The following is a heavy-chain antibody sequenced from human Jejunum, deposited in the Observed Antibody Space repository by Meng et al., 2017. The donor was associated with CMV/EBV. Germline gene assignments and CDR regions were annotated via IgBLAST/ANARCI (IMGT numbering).Heavy chain of an antibody. V-gene: IGHV3-30*02. CDR2: IRYDGTNK. CDR1: FSIYG. CDR3: AKSRGDFWSGYYHGMDV. D-gene: IGHD3-3*01. Sequence: FSIYGMHWVRQAPGKGLEWVAFIRYDGTNKFHADSVKGRFTISRDNSKNTLYLQMNSLRGEDTAVYYCAKSRGDFWSGYYHGMDVWGQGTTVTVSS. J-gene: IGHJ6*02.